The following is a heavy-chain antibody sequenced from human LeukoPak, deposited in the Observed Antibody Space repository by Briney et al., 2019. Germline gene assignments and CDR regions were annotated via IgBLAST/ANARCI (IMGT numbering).Heavy chain of an antibody. D-gene: IGHD3-10*01. CDR3: AKTLGRGPYYYYGMDV. CDR2: ISGSGGST. Sequence: PGGSLRLSCAASGFTFSSYAMSWVRQAPGKGLEWVSAISGSGGSTYYADSVKGRFTISRDNSKNTLYLQMNSLRAEDTAVYYCAKTLGRGPYYYYGMDVWGQGTTVTVSS. V-gene: IGHV3-23*01. J-gene: IGHJ6*02. CDR1: GFTFSSYA.